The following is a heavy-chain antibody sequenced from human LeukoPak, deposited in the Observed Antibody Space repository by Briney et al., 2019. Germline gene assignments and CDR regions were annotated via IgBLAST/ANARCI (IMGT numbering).Heavy chain of an antibody. J-gene: IGHJ6*02. CDR3: ARGERGYYHGSGRWRNDYYYYGMDV. Sequence: PSETLSLTCAVYGGPFSGNFWSWIRQPPGKGLEWIGEIDHSGSTNYIPSLKSRVNMSVDTSKNQFSLKLSSVTAADTAVYYCARGERGYYHGSGRWRNDYYYYGMDVWGQGTTVTVSS. CDR1: GGPFSGNF. CDR2: IDHSGST. V-gene: IGHV4-34*01. D-gene: IGHD3-10*01.